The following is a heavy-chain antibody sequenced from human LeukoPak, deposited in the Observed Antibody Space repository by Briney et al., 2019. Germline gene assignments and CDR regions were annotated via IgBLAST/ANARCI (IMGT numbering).Heavy chain of an antibody. CDR2: IYYSGST. CDR3: ARDGGYYDFSYGMDV. D-gene: IGHD3-3*01. V-gene: IGHV4-59*01. J-gene: IGHJ6*02. Sequence: SETLSLTCTVSGGSISSYYWSWIRQPPGKGLEWIGYIYYSGSTNYNPSLKSRVTISVDTSKNQFSLKLSSVTAADTAVYYCARDGGYYDFSYGMDVWGQGTTVTVSS. CDR1: GGSISSYY.